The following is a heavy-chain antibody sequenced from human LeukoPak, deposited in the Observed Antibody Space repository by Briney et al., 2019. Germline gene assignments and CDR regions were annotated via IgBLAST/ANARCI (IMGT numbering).Heavy chain of an antibody. CDR3: AKDLDGVTTMTTDY. J-gene: IGHJ4*02. CDR2: ISGSGGST. CDR1: GFTFSSYA. V-gene: IGHV3-23*01. Sequence: GGSLRLSCAASGFTFSSYAMSWVRQAPGKGLEWVSAISGSGGSTYYADSVKGRFTISRDNSKNTLYLQMNSLRAEDTAVYYCAKDLDGVTTMTTDYWGQGTLVTVSS. D-gene: IGHD1-1*01.